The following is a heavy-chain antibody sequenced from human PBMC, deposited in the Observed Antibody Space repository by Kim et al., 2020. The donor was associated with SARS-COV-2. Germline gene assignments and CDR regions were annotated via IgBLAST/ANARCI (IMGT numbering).Heavy chain of an antibody. CDR3: AKDPSPNDYGGKRVYFDL. D-gene: IGHD4-17*01. J-gene: IGHJ2*01. CDR2: ISGSGGST. Sequence: GWSLRLSCAASGFTFSSYAMSWVRQAPGKGLEWVSAISGSGGSTYYADSVKGRFTISRDNSKNTLYLQMNSLRAEDTAVYYCAKDPSPNDYGGKRVYFDLWGRGTLVTVSS. CDR1: GFTFSSYA. V-gene: IGHV3-23*01.